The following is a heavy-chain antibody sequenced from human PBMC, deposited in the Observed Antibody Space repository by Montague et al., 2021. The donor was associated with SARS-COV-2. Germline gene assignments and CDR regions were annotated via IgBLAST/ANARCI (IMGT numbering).Heavy chain of an antibody. V-gene: IGHV6-1*01. CDR1: GDSVSSNIAA. CDR2: TYYRSKWYN. CDR3: TQERGPGRTTWHYFDS. Sequence: CAISGDSVSSNIAAWNWLRQSPSRGLEWLGRTYYRSKWYNDYAVSVRSRITISPDTSKNQFSLQLNSVTPEDTAVYYCTQERGPGRTTWHYFDSWGQGTLVTVSS. D-gene: IGHD1-14*01. J-gene: IGHJ4*02.